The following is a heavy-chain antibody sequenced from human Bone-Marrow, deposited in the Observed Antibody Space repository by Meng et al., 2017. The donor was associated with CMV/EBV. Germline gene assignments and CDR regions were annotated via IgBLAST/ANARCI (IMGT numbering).Heavy chain of an antibody. CDR1: GFTFSSYG. Sequence: GGSLRLSCAASGFTFSSYGMHWVRQAPGKGLEWVAFIRYDGSNKYYADSVKGRFTISRDNSKNTLYLQMNTLRGEDTAIYYCAKVITAYFDYWGQGTLVTVSS. D-gene: IGHD3-16*01. CDR2: IRYDGSNK. J-gene: IGHJ4*02. V-gene: IGHV3-30*02. CDR3: AKVITAYFDY.